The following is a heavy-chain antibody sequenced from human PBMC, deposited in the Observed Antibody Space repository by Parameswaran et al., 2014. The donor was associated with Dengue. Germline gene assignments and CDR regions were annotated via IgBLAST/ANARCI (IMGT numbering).Heavy chain of an antibody. CDR2: IYSGGST. V-gene: IGHV3-53*01. J-gene: IGHJ3*02. CDR3: ARDYLLGSRDGYSLAFDI. Sequence: RWIRQPPGKGLEWVSVIYSGGSTYYADSVKGRFTISRDNSKNTLYLQMNSLRAEDTAVYYCARDYLLGSRDGYSLAFDIWGQGTMVTVSS. D-gene: IGHD5-24*01.